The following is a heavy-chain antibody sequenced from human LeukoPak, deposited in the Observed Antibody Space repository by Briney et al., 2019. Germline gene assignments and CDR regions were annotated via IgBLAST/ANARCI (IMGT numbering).Heavy chain of an antibody. V-gene: IGHV3-30-3*01. Sequence: PGGSLRLSCAASGFTFSSYAMHWVRQAPGKGLEWVAVISYDGSNKYYADSVKGRFTISRDNSKNTLYLQMNSLRAEDTAVYYCARSRSAADNFDYWGQGTLVTVSS. CDR3: ARSRSAADNFDY. D-gene: IGHD6-13*01. CDR2: ISYDGSNK. J-gene: IGHJ4*02. CDR1: GFTFSSYA.